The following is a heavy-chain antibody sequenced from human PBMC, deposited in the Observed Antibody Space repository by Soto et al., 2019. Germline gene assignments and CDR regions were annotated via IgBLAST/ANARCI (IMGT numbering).Heavy chain of an antibody. D-gene: IGHD2-2*01. CDR3: ARAFVVVPAADYYYYMDV. J-gene: IGHJ6*03. CDR2: INAGNGNT. CDR1: GYTFTSYA. V-gene: IGHV1-3*01. Sequence: ASVKVSCKASGYTFTSYAMHWVRQAPGQRLEWMGWINAGNGNTKYSQKFQGRVTITRDTSASTAYMELSSLRSEDTAVYYCARAFVVVPAADYYYYMDVWGKGTTVTVSS.